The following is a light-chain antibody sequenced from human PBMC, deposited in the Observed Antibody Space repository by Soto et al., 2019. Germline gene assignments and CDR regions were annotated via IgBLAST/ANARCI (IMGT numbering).Light chain of an antibody. Sequence: EIVMTQSPATLSVSPGERATLSCRASQSISSNLAWYQQNPGQAPRLLMYDASTRATGFPARFGGSGSGTEFTLTISSLQSEDFADYYCQQYNNWPLTFGGGTKVDIK. CDR1: QSISSN. CDR2: DAS. J-gene: IGKJ4*01. CDR3: QQYNNWPLT. V-gene: IGKV3-15*01.